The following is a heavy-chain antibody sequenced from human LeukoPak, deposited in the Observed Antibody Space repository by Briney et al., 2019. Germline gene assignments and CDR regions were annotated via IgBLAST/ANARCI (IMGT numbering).Heavy chain of an antibody. J-gene: IGHJ4*02. V-gene: IGHV3-30*04. CDR1: GFTFINYA. CDR2: ISYDGGTE. CDR3: AREDPYGSGSYYNVFYSGFDY. D-gene: IGHD3-10*01. Sequence: GGSLRLSCAASGFTFINYAMHWVRQAPGKGLEWVAVISYDGGTEYYADSVKGRFTISRDNSKSTVYLQMNSLRAEDTAVYYCAREDPYGSGSYYNVFYSGFDYWGQGTLVTVSS.